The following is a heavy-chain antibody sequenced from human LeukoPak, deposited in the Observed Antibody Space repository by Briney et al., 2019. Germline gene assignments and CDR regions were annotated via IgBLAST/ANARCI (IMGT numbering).Heavy chain of an antibody. Sequence: GGSLRLSCAASGFTFTSYSMNWVRQAPGKGLEWVGRIKSETDGGTTDYAAPVKGTFTISRDDSENTLYLQMNSLKTEDTAVYYCTRRSSAAGRQYFDYWGQGTLVTVSS. CDR3: TRRSSAAGRQYFDY. J-gene: IGHJ4*02. CDR2: IKSETDGGTT. CDR1: GFTFTSYS. D-gene: IGHD6-13*01. V-gene: IGHV3-15*07.